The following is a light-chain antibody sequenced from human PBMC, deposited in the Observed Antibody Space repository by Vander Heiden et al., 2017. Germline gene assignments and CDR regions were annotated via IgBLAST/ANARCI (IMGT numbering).Light chain of an antibody. Sequence: QSVLTQPPPASGTPGQRVTISCSGSSSNIGSNYVYWYQQLPGTAPKVLIYSNNQRPSGVPDRFSGSKSGTSASLAISGLRSEDEADYYCAAWDDSLGGREVFGGGTKLTVL. CDR3: AAWDDSLGGREV. CDR2: SNN. V-gene: IGLV1-47*02. CDR1: SSNIGSNY. J-gene: IGLJ3*02.